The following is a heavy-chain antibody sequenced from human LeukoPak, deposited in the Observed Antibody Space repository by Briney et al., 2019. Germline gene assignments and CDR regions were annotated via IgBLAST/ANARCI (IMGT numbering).Heavy chain of an antibody. V-gene: IGHV1-2*02. J-gene: IGHJ4*02. D-gene: IGHD3-22*01. CDR2: INPNSGGT. CDR3: ARGGGRPTYDSSGYYYPQLPTKYYFDY. CDR1: GYTFTGYY. Sequence: ASVKVSCKASGYTFTGYYMHWVRQAPGQGLEWMGWINPNSGGTNYAQKFQGRVTMTRDTSKNQFSLKLSSVTAADTAVYYCARGGGRPTYDSSGYYYPQLPTKYYFDYWGQGTLVTVSS.